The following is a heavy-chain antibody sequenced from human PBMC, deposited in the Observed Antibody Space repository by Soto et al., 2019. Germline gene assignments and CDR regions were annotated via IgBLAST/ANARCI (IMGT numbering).Heavy chain of an antibody. CDR2: IYYSGST. D-gene: IGHD3-22*01. J-gene: IGHJ4*02. Sequence: PSETLSLTCTVSGGSISSSSYYWGWIRQPPGKGLEWIGSIYYSGSTYYNPSLKSRVTISVDTSKNQFSLKLSSVTAADTAVYYCARRYFFWCYYRIPSLFYFCGQGSLVPVSS. V-gene: IGHV4-39*01. CDR3: ARRYFFWCYYRIPSLFYF. CDR1: GGSISSSSYY.